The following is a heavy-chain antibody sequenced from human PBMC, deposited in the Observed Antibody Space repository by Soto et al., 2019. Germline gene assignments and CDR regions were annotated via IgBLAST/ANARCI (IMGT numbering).Heavy chain of an antibody. CDR2: ISAYNGNT. V-gene: IGHV1-18*04. CDR3: ARDRHRVSSTWYYFDY. D-gene: IGHD6-13*01. CDR1: GYTFTSYG. Sequence: ASVKVSCKASGYTFTSYGISWVRQAPGQGLEWMGWISAYNGNTNYAQKLQGRVTMTTDTSTSTAYMELRSLRSDDTAVYYCARDRHRVSSTWYYFDYWGQGTLVTVSS. J-gene: IGHJ4*02.